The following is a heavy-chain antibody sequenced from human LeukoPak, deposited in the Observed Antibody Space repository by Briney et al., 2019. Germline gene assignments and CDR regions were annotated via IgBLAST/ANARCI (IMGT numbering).Heavy chain of an antibody. D-gene: IGHD3-10*01. CDR2: IYPGDSDT. CDR3: AIHGERDLLPNFDY. V-gene: IGHV5-51*01. Sequence: GEALKISCKGSGYSFTSYWIGWVRQMPGKGLEWMGIIYPGDSDTRYSPSFQGQVTISADKSTSTACLQWSSLKASDTAMYYCAIHGERDLLPNFDYWGQGTLVTVSS. J-gene: IGHJ4*02. CDR1: GYSFTSYW.